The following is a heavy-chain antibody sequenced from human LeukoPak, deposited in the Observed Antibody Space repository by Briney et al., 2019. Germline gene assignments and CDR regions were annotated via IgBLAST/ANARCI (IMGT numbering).Heavy chain of an antibody. Sequence: GGSLRLSCAASGFTFSSYGMSWVRQAPGKGLEWVSAISGSGGSTYYADSVKGRFTISRDNSKNTLYLQMNSLRAEDTAVYYCAKDWYYDYVWGSYRPTDYWGQGTLVTVSS. CDR3: AKDWYYDYVWGSYRPTDY. D-gene: IGHD3-16*02. CDR1: GFTFSSYG. CDR2: ISGSGGST. J-gene: IGHJ4*02. V-gene: IGHV3-23*01.